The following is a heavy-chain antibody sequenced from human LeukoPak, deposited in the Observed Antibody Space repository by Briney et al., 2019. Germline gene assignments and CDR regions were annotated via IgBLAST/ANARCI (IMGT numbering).Heavy chain of an antibody. J-gene: IGHJ4*02. D-gene: IGHD3-22*01. V-gene: IGHV4-39*01. CDR3: ARHPPYYYDSSGYRFDY. Sequence: SGNTYYNPSLKSRVTISVDTSKNQFSLKLSSVTAADTAVYYCARHPPYYYDSSGYRFDYWGQGTLVTVSS. CDR2: SGNT.